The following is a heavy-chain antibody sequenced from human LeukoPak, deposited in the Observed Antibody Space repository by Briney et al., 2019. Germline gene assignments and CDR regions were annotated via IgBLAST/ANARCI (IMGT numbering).Heavy chain of an antibody. J-gene: IGHJ4*02. V-gene: IGHV3-30-3*01. D-gene: IGHD1-26*01. CDR2: ISYDGSNK. Sequence: PGRSLRLSCAASGFTFSSYAMHWVRQAPGKGLEWVAVISYDGSNKYYADSVKGRFTISRDNSKNTLYLQMNSLRAEDTAVYYCARDDPSSGSFDCDYWGQGTLVTVSS. CDR3: ARDDPSSGSFDCDY. CDR1: GFTFSSYA.